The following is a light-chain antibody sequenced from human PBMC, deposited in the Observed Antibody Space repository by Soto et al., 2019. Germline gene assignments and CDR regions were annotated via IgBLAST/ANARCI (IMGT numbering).Light chain of an antibody. CDR2: DAS. J-gene: IGKJ1*01. V-gene: IGKV1-13*02. CDR1: QAISSA. CDR3: QQANSFPGT. Sequence: AIQVTQSPSSLSASVGDRVTITCRASQAISSALVWYQQKPGKPPQLLIYDASTLESGVPSRFSGSGYGTDFTLTISSLQPEDFATYYCQQANSFPGTFGQGTKVEIK.